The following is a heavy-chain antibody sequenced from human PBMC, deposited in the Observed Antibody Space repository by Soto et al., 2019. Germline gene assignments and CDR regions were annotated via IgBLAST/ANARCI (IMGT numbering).Heavy chain of an antibody. Sequence: ASVKVSCKASGGTFSSYAISWVRQAPGQGLEWMGGIIPIFGTANYAQKFQGRVTITADESTSTAYMELSSLRSEDTAVYYCASRSFGSYYNFDYWGQGTLVTVSS. D-gene: IGHD1-26*01. CDR3: ASRSFGSYYNFDY. V-gene: IGHV1-69*13. CDR1: GGTFSSYA. CDR2: IIPIFGTA. J-gene: IGHJ4*02.